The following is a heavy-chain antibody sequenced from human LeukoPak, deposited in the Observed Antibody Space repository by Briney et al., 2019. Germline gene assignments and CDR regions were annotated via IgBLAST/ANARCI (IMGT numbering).Heavy chain of an antibody. V-gene: IGHV4-59*12. CDR2: IHYNGTT. J-gene: IGHJ4*02. CDR3: ASCGVEGWLSMWYDY. Sequence: PSETLSLTCTVSGGSISSYYWSWIRQPPGKGLEWIGYIHYNGTTNYNPSLKSRLTISVDTSKNRFSLKLSSVTAADTAVYYCASCGVEGWLSMWYDYWGQGTLVTVSS. D-gene: IGHD6-19*01. CDR1: GGSISSYY.